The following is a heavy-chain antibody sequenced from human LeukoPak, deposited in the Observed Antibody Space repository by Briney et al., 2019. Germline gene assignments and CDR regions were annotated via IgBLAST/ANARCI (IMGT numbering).Heavy chain of an antibody. D-gene: IGHD2-21*02. CDR3: ARQQAYCGGDCYSQHFHR. V-gene: IGHV3-73*01. Sequence: GGSLRLSCAASGFTFSGSAMHWVRQASGKGLEWVGRIRSKDNSFATAYAASVNGRFTISRDDSKNTAYLQMNRLKTDDTAVYYCARQQAYCGGDCYSQHFHRWGQGTLVIVSS. J-gene: IGHJ1*01. CDR1: GFTFSGSA. CDR2: IRSKDNSFAT.